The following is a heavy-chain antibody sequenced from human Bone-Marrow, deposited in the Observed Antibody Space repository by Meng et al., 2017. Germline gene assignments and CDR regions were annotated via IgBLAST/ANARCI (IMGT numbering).Heavy chain of an antibody. CDR3: ATRGNPYLDR. J-gene: IGHJ4*02. CDR1: GYTFTSYA. CDR2: SNAGNGNT. V-gene: IGHV1-3*02. Sequence: VQLEQVGGEVKKPGASVKVSCNAAGYTFTSYAMHWVRQAPGQRLEWMGWSNAGNGNTKYSQEFQGRVTITRDTSASTAYMELSSLRSEDTAVYYCATRGNPYLDRWGQGTLVTVSS.